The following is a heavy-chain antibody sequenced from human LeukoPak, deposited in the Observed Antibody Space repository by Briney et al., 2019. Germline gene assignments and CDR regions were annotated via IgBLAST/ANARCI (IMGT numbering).Heavy chain of an antibody. CDR1: GYTFTGYY. D-gene: IGHD2-2*01. V-gene: IGHV1-2*02. Sequence: ASVKVSCKASGYTFTGYYMHWVRQAPGQGLEWMGWINPNSGGTNYAQKFQGRVTMTRDTSISTAYMELSRLRSDDTAVYYCARGTSRYCSSTSCFPGPHDYWGQGTPVTVSS. CDR2: INPNSGGT. J-gene: IGHJ4*02. CDR3: ARGTSRYCSSTSCFPGPHDY.